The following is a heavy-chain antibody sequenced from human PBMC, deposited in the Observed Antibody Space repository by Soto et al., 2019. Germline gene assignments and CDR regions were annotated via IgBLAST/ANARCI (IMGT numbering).Heavy chain of an antibody. J-gene: IGHJ4*02. D-gene: IGHD3-10*01. CDR1: GFTFSSYG. CDR3: ARDSHGSGSYFPYYFDY. CDR2: IWYDGSNK. V-gene: IGHV3-33*01. Sequence: PGGSLRLSCAASGFTFSSYGMHWVRQAPGKGLEWVAVIWYDGSNKYYADSVKGRFTISRDNSKNTLYLQMNSLRAEDTAVYYCARDSHGSGSYFPYYFDYWGQGTLVTVSS.